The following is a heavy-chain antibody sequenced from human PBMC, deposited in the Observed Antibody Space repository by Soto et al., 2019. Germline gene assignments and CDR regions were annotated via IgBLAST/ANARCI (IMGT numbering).Heavy chain of an antibody. Sequence: GGSLRLSCAASGFPFSSYAMSWVRQAPGKGLEWASLISGPGSTTYYADSVKGRFTITRDNSKNTLNLQMNSLRAEDTAVYFCAKGFYAGKSNWFESWGQGTRVTVSS. CDR3: AKGFYAGKSNWFES. J-gene: IGHJ5*01. D-gene: IGHD4-17*01. CDR2: ISGPGSTT. V-gene: IGHV3-23*01. CDR1: GFPFSSYA.